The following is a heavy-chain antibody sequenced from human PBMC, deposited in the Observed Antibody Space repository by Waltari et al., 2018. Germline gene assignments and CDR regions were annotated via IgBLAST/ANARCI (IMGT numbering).Heavy chain of an antibody. CDR2: IYYSGST. Sequence: QVQLQESGPGLVKPSETLSLTCTVSGGSISSYYWSWIRQPTGKGLEWIGYIYYSGSTNHNPSLKGRVTISVDTSQNQFSLKLSSVTAADTAVYYCARGRYYDSSGYPNWFDPWGQGTLVTVSS. J-gene: IGHJ5*02. V-gene: IGHV4-59*01. CDR3: ARGRYYDSSGYPNWFDP. D-gene: IGHD3-22*01. CDR1: GGSISSYY.